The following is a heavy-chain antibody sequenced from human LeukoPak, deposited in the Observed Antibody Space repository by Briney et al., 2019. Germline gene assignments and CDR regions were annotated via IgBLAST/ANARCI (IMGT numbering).Heavy chain of an antibody. CDR2: IRSKAFGGTP. D-gene: IGHD4-11*01. J-gene: IGHJ4*02. V-gene: IGHV3-49*04. CDR1: AFIFGDYT. Sequence: GGSLRLSCTASAFIFGDYTMTWVRQAPGKGLEWVGFIRSKAFGGTPEYAASVKGRFTISRADSKSIAYLQMNSLKTEDTAVYYCARAPYSNYVNLDYWGQGTLVTVSS. CDR3: ARAPYSNYVNLDY.